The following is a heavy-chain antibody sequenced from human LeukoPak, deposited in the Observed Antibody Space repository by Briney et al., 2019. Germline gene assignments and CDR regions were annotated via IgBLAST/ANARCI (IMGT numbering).Heavy chain of an antibody. V-gene: IGHV3-30*02. CDR1: GFTFSSYG. J-gene: IGHJ3*02. CDR3: AKDWAGIAARPDAFDI. Sequence: PGGSLRLSCAASGFTFSSYGMHWVRQAPGKGLEWVAFIRYDGSNKYYADSVKGRFTISRDNSKNTLYLQMNSLRAEDTAVYYCAKDWAGIAARPDAFDIWGQGTMVTVSS. CDR2: IRYDGSNK. D-gene: IGHD6-6*01.